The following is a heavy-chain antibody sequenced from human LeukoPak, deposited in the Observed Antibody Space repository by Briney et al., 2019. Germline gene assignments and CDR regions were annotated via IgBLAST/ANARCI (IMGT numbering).Heavy chain of an antibody. CDR2: ISSSTIYI. J-gene: IGHJ4*02. CDR1: GFTFSSNT. Sequence: GGSLRLSCAASGFTFSSNTMNWVRQAPGKGLEWVSSISSSTIYIYYADPLKGRFTISRDDAKNSLYLQMNSLRAEDTAVYYCASGMTTVPTGTHWGQGTLVTVSS. D-gene: IGHD4-11*01. CDR3: ASGMTTVPTGTH. V-gene: IGHV3-21*01.